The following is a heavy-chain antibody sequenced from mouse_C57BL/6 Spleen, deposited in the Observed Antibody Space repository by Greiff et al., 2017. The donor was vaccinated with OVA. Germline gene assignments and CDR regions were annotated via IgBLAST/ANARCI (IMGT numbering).Heavy chain of an antibody. CDR1: GYSITSGYY. V-gene: IGHV3-6*01. J-gene: IGHJ4*01. Sequence: DVKLQESGPGLVKPSQSLSLTCSVTGYSITSGYYWNWIRQFPGNKLEWMGYISYDGSNNYNPSLKNRISITRDTSKNQFFLKLNSVTTEDTATYYCARGVYDGYYGYAMDYWGQGTSVTVSS. CDR3: ARGVYDGYYGYAMDY. D-gene: IGHD2-3*01. CDR2: ISYDGSN.